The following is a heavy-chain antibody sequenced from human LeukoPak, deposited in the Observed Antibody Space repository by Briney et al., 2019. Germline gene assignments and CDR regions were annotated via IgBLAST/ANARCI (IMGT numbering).Heavy chain of an antibody. D-gene: IGHD6-13*01. V-gene: IGHV4-59*01. J-gene: IGHJ3*02. Sequence: SETLSLTCSGSGASISSYYGSWIRQPPGKGLEWIGYFYYSGTTTYNPSLKSRVSMSLDTSKNQLSLRLNSVTAADPAVYPCARAGAAAGRISAFNIWGQGTMVTVSS. CDR2: FYYSGTT. CDR3: ARAGAAAGRISAFNI. CDR1: GASISSYY.